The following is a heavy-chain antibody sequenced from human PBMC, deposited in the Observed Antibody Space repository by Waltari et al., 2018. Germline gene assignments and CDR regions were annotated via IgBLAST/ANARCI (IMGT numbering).Heavy chain of an antibody. CDR2: ISSSSYI. CDR3: ARDGLVAATHDAFDI. V-gene: IGHV3-21*01. CDR1: GFTFSSYS. J-gene: IGHJ3*02. D-gene: IGHD2-15*01. Sequence: EVQLVESGGGLVKPGGSLRLSCAASGFTFSSYSMNWVRQAPGKGLEWVSSISSSSYINYADSVKGRFTIFRDKAKNSLYLQMNSLRAEDTAVYYCARDGLVAATHDAFDIWGQGTMVTVSS.